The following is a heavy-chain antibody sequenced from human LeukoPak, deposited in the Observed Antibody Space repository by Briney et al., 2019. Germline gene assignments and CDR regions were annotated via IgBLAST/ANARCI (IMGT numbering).Heavy chain of an antibody. Sequence: PGGSLRLSCAASGFTFSSYSMNWVRQAPGKGLEWVSSISSSSSYIYYADSVKGRFTISRDNAKNSLYLQMNSLRAEDTAVYYCARDRGSGSYYKLFDYWGQGTLVTASS. J-gene: IGHJ4*02. CDR3: ARDRGSGSYYKLFDY. CDR2: ISSSSSYI. CDR1: GFTFSSYS. D-gene: IGHD3-10*01. V-gene: IGHV3-21*01.